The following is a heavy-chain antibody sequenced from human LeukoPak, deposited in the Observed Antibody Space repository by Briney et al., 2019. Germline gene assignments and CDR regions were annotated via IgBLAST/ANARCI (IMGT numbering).Heavy chain of an antibody. CDR1: GFTFSSYA. CDR2: ISYDGSNK. Sequence: PGGSLRLSCAASGFTFSSYAMHWVRQAPGKGLEWVAVISYDGSNKYYADSVKGRFTISRDNPKNTLYLQMNSLRAEDTAVYYCAKPYIYGDYAYFDYWGQGTLVTVSS. CDR3: AKPYIYGDYAYFDY. V-gene: IGHV3-30*04. D-gene: IGHD4-17*01. J-gene: IGHJ4*02.